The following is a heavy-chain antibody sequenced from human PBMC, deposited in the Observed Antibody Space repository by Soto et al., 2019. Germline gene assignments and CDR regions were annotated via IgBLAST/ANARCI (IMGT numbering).Heavy chain of an antibody. CDR1: GFTFSSYG. D-gene: IGHD2-15*01. V-gene: IGHV3-33*01. Sequence: QVQLVESGGGVVQPGGSLRLSCAASGFTFSSYGMHWVRQAPGKGLEWVAVIWYDGSNKYYADSVKGRFTISRDNYNHKKYLKLNIISAEDTAMYYCARESEEIWNYYNGIDAWGQGTTVTVSS. CDR2: IWYDGSNK. CDR3: ARESEEIWNYYNGIDA. J-gene: IGHJ6*02.